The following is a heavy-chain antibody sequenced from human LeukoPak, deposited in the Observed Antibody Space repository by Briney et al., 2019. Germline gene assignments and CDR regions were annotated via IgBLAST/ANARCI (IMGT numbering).Heavy chain of an antibody. CDR2: ISSDGSNK. J-gene: IGHJ4*02. CDR3: LRVHIVVGASSLDV. D-gene: IGHD1-26*01. V-gene: IGHV3-30*04. CDR1: GVTFSTFA. Sequence: PGKSLRLSCKASGVTFSTFAMRWGRQAQGKGLEWLAVISSDGSNKYQVDSVKGRFTISRDNSKNTLYLEMDSVRLGDTAVYYCLRVHIVVGASSLDVWGQGTLVTVSS.